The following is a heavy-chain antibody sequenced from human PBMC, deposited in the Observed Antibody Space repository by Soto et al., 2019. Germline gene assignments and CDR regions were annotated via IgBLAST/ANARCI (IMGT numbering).Heavy chain of an antibody. Sequence: QVQLVESGGGVVQPGRSLRVSCAASGFPFSNYAMHWVRQAPGKGLEWVAVVSYDGSKQFYADSVEGRFTISRDSSKSKLYVHMDNLRDEDTAVYYCARDRVYDYENSGYYNFDYWGQGALVTVAS. CDR3: ARDRVYDYENSGYYNFDY. CDR2: VSYDGSKQ. CDR1: GFPFSNYA. V-gene: IGHV3-30-3*01. J-gene: IGHJ4*02. D-gene: IGHD3-22*01.